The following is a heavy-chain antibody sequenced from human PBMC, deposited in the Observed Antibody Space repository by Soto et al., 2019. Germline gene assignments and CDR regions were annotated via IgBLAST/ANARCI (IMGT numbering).Heavy chain of an antibody. CDR3: ARVPYCSSSSCYSYFDS. CDR2: ISSDGSST. J-gene: IGHJ4*02. Sequence: EVQLVESGGGLVQPGGSLGLPCAAPGFTLSNNGMPWARQPPGRGLVWVSGISSDGSSTNYADSVKGRFTISRDNAKNTLHLQMNSLRAEDTAVYYCARVPYCSSSSCYSYFDSWGQGTLVTVSS. D-gene: IGHD2-2*01. V-gene: IGHV3-74*01. CDR1: GFTLSNNG.